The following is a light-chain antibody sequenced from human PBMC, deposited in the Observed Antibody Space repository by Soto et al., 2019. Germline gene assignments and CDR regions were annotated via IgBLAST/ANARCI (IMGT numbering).Light chain of an antibody. J-gene: IGKJ1*01. Sequence: EIVMTQSPATLSVCPGERAALSCRASQSVDSNLAWYQQKPGQAPRLLIYGASTRATGVPARISGRGSGTEFTLTINSLQSEDSAVYYCQQYAHWWTFGQGTKVEIK. V-gene: IGKV3-15*01. CDR3: QQYAHWWT. CDR1: QSVDSN. CDR2: GAS.